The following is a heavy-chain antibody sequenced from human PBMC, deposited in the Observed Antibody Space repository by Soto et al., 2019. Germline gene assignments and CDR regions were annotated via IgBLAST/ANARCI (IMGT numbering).Heavy chain of an antibody. J-gene: IGHJ4*02. V-gene: IGHV4-30-4*01. CDR1: GGSISSRGYH. CDR3: ARDSSSWTTGLLDY. D-gene: IGHD6-13*01. CDR2: IYYSGST. Sequence: QVQLQESGPGLVKPSQTLSLTCTVSGGSISSRGYHWSWIRQPPGKGLEWIGCIYYSGSTYYNPSLKSRVTMSLDTSKNQISVKLSSVTAADTAVYYCARDSSSWTTGLLDYWGQGTLVTVS.